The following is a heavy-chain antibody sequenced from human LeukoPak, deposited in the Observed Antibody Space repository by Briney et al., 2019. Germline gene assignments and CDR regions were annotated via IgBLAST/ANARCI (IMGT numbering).Heavy chain of an antibody. CDR2: IYAGGET. CDR3: ARARIGTSGTKSNRWFDP. Sequence: GGSLRLSCAASGFTVTTNYMTWVRQAPGKGLECVSHIYAGGETFYADSVKGRFTVSRDKSSNTLYLQMNSLSAEDTAFYYCARARIGTSGTKSNRWFDPWGQGILVTVAS. CDR1: GFTVTTNY. J-gene: IGHJ5*02. V-gene: IGHV3-66*02. D-gene: IGHD1-1*01.